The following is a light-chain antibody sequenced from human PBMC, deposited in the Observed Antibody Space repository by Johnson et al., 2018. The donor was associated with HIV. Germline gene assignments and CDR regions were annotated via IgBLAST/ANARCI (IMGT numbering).Light chain of an antibody. J-gene: IGLJ1*01. CDR2: DNN. Sequence: QSVLTQPPSVSAAPGQSVTISCSGSSSNIGNNYVSWYQQVPGTAPKLLIYDNNKRPSGIPDRFSGSKSGTSATLGITGLQTGDEADYYCGPWDSSLRTGFFGTGTKVTV. CDR3: GPWDSSLRTGF. V-gene: IGLV1-51*01. CDR1: SSNIGNNY.